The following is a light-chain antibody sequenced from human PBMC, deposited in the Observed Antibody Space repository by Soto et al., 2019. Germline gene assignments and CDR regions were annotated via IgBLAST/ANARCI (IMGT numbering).Light chain of an antibody. V-gene: IGLV2-14*01. CDR1: SSDVGAYNY. CDR3: SSYTSSSTVV. CDR2: EVS. J-gene: IGLJ2*01. Sequence: QSVLTQPASVSGSPGQSSTISCTGTSSDVGAYNYVSWYQQYPGKAPKLMIYEVSNRPSGVSNRFSGSKSGNTASLTISGLQAEDEADYYCSSYTSSSTVVFGGGTKLTVL.